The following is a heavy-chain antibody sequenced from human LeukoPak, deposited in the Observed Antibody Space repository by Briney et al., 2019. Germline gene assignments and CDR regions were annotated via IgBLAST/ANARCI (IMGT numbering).Heavy chain of an antibody. D-gene: IGHD5-18*01. Sequence: SETLSLTCSVSGGSIMNYYWSWIRQPPGKGLEWVGYISYSGITGYNSSLRSRVTISLDMSKNQFSLKLTAVTAADTAVYYCARHEGYTTRDYWGQGTLVTVSS. CDR1: GGSIMNYY. J-gene: IGHJ4*02. V-gene: IGHV4-59*08. CDR2: ISYSGIT. CDR3: ARHEGYTTRDY.